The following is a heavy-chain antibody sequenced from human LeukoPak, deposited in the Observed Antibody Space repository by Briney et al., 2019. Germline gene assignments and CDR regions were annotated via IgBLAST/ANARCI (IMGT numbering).Heavy chain of an antibody. CDR2: IYSTGIT. V-gene: IGHV4-59*01. Sequence: SETLSLTCTVSSGSISGYYWSWIRQPPGKGLELIGYIYSTGITDYNPSLTSRVTISVDTSKNQFSLKLSSVTDADTAVYYCARVVLTSDWAFDIWGQGTMVTVSS. J-gene: IGHJ3*02. CDR3: ARVVLTSDWAFDI. D-gene: IGHD2-21*02. CDR1: SGSISGYY.